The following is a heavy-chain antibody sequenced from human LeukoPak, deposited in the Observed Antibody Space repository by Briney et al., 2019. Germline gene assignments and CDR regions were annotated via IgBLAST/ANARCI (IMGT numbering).Heavy chain of an antibody. CDR2: IYYNGST. J-gene: IGHJ4*02. Sequence: PSETLSLTCTVSGGSISSSSYYWDWIRQPPGKGLEWIGSIYYNGSTYYHPSLKSRVTISVDTSKNQFSLKLTSVTAADTAVYYCARHWSPRGRSYFDYWGQGTLVTVSS. V-gene: IGHV4-39*01. CDR3: ARHWSPRGRSYFDY. CDR1: GGSISSSSYY.